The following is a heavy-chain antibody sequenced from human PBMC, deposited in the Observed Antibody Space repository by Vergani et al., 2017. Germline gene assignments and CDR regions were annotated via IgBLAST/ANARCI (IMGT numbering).Heavy chain of an antibody. D-gene: IGHD3-22*01. J-gene: IGHJ6*02. CDR2: IYSGGST. CDR1: GFTVSSNY. CDR3: ARKHVSNYYDSSGYYYMGYYYGMDV. Sequence: EVQLVESGGGLVQPGGSLRLSCAASGFTVSSNYMSWVRQAPGKGLEWVSVIYSGGSTYYADSVKGRFTISRHNSKNTLYLQMNSLRAEDTAVYYCARKHVSNYYDSSGYYYMGYYYGMDVWGQGTTVTVSS. V-gene: IGHV3-53*04.